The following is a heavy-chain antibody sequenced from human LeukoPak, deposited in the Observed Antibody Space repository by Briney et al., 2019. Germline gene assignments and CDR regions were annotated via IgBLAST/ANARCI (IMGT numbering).Heavy chain of an antibody. Sequence: ASVKVSCKASGYAFTGYYMHWVRQAPGQGLEWMGWINPNSGGTNYAQKFQGRVTMTRDTSISTAYMELNRLTYDDTAVYYGARGKYVWGSHPSLTRVPDFDYWGQGTLVTVSS. CDR1: GYAFTGYY. V-gene: IGHV1-2*02. D-gene: IGHD3-16*01. CDR2: INPNSGGT. J-gene: IGHJ4*02. CDR3: ARGKYVWGSHPSLTRVPDFDY.